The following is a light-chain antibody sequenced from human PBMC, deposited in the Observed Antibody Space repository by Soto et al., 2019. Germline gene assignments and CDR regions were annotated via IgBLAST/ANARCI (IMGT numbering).Light chain of an antibody. V-gene: IGKV1-39*01. J-gene: IGKJ5*01. CDR3: QQYYSYPIT. Sequence: DIHITHSPSSLSSSVLYIFTITCLASQSISSYLNWYQQKPGKAPKLLIYAASSMQSGVPSRFSGSGSRTDFTLTISSLQPADFATYYCQQYYSYPITFGKGQRLEIK. CDR2: AAS. CDR1: QSISSY.